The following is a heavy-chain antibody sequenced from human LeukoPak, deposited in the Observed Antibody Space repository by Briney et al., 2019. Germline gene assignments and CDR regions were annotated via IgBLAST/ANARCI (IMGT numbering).Heavy chain of an antibody. CDR3: ARDRYYYDSSGTHYFDY. V-gene: IGHV4-4*07. Sequence: SETLSLTCTVSGGSISSYYWSWIRQPAGKGLEWIGRIYISGSTNYNPSLKSRVTMSVDTSKNQFSLKLSSVTAADTAVYYCARDRYYYDSSGTHYFDYWGQGTLVTVSS. J-gene: IGHJ4*02. CDR1: GGSISSYY. CDR2: IYISGST. D-gene: IGHD3-22*01.